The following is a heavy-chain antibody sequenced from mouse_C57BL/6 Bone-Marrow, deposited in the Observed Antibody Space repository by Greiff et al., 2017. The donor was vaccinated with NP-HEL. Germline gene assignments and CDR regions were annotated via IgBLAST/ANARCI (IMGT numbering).Heavy chain of an antibody. D-gene: IGHD2-4*01. J-gene: IGHJ4*01. CDR1: GFNIKDDY. CDR2: IDPENGDT. CDR3: TTIYDYGYAMDY. V-gene: IGHV14-4*01. Sequence: VQLQQSGAELVRPGASVKLSCTPSGFNIKDDYMHWVKQRPEQGLEWIGWIDPENGDTEYASKFQGKATITADTSSNTAYLQLSSLTSEDTAVYYCTTIYDYGYAMDYWGQGTSVTVSS.